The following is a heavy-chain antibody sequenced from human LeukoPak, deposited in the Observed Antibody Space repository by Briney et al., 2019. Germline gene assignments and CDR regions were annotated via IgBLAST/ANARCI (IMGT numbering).Heavy chain of an antibody. CDR2: ISSSGSTI. D-gene: IGHD5-18*01. CDR1: GFTFSSYE. CDR3: AKDTGVVLDY. J-gene: IGHJ4*02. V-gene: IGHV3-48*03. Sequence: SGGSLRLSCAASGFTFSSYEMNWVRQAPGKGLEWVSYISSSGSTIYYADSVKGRFTISRDTFKNIVYLQMNILRAEDTAVYYCAKDTGVVLDYWGQGTLVTVSS.